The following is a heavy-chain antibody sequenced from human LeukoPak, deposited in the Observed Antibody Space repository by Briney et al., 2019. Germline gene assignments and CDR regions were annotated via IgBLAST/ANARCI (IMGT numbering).Heavy chain of an antibody. CDR2: IIPIFGTA. CDR1: GFTFSSYA. D-gene: IGHD3-10*01. Sequence: GGSLRLSCAASGFTFSSYAISWVRQAPGQGLEWMGGIIPIFGTANYAQKFQGRVTITADESTSTAYMELSSLRSEDTAVYYCARPSNYYGSGSYYKPAYGMDVWGQGTTVTVSS. J-gene: IGHJ6*02. V-gene: IGHV1-69*01. CDR3: ARPSNYYGSGSYYKPAYGMDV.